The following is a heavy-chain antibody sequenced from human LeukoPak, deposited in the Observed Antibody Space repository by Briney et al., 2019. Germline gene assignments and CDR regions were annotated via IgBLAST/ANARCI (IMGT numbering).Heavy chain of an antibody. V-gene: IGHV3-23*01. J-gene: IGHJ4*02. CDR2: ISGSGGST. CDR3: AKRSNFWTGYLDY. CDR1: KFTFSNYA. D-gene: IGHD3/OR15-3a*01. Sequence: GGSLRLSCTASKFTFSNYAMSCVRQAPGKGLEWVSAISGSGGSTYYADSVKGRFTISRDNPKDTLFLQMNSLRTEDTAVYYCAKRSNFWTGYLDYWGQGTLVTVSS.